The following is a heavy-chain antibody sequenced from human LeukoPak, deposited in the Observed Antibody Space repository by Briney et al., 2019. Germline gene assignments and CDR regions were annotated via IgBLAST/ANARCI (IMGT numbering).Heavy chain of an antibody. CDR1: GFTFSSYS. Sequence: GGSLRLSCAASGFTFSSYSMNWVRQAPGKGLEWVSYISSSSSTIYYADSVKGRFTISRDNAKNSLYLQMNSLRAEDTAIYYCTRDWLDASLDYWGQGVLVTVSS. D-gene: IGHD6-19*01. V-gene: IGHV3-48*01. CDR3: TRDWLDASLDY. J-gene: IGHJ4*02. CDR2: ISSSSSTI.